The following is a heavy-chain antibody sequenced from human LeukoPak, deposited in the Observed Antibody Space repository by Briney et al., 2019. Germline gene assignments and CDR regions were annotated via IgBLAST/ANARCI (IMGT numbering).Heavy chain of an antibody. CDR1: GFIFSRSA. Sequence: SVKVSCKASGFIFSRSAVQWVRQASGQRLEWIGWIVVGSGNTNYAQKFQERVTMTRDMSTGTAYMELSSLRSEDTAVYYCAAGNYYDSSGYYPYAFDIWGQGTMVTVSS. J-gene: IGHJ3*02. CDR3: AAGNYYDSSGYYPYAFDI. D-gene: IGHD3-22*01. V-gene: IGHV1-58*01. CDR2: IVVGSGNT.